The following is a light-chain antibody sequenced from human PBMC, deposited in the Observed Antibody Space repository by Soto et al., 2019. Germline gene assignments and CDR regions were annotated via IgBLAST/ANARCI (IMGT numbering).Light chain of an antibody. Sequence: EIVLTQSPGTLSLSPGERATLSCRASQSISRSWLAWYQQKPGQAPRLLIYGASTRATGIPDRFSGSGSGTDFTLTISRLEPEDVAVYYCQQFSSSLPYTFGLGPKLEIK. V-gene: IGKV3-20*01. CDR1: QSISRSW. CDR3: QQFSSSLPYT. J-gene: IGKJ2*01. CDR2: GAS.